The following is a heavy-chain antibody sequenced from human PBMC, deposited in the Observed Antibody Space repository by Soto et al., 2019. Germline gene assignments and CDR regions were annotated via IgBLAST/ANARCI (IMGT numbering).Heavy chain of an antibody. J-gene: IGHJ6*02. Sequence: QERLVESGGGVVQPGKSLTLSCAASGFTFTDHAIHWVRQAPGKGLEWVALISYNGNNKQYADSVKGRCIISRDNSDNTVCVEMNSLRIEDTAVYYCARAKGTFGMDVWGQGTSVTVSS. CDR2: ISYNGNNK. CDR3: ARAKGTFGMDV. D-gene: IGHD5-12*01. CDR1: GFTFTDHA. V-gene: IGHV3-30-3*01.